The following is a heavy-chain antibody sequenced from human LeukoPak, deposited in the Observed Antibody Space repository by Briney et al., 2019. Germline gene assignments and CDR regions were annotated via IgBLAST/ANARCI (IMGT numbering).Heavy chain of an antibody. D-gene: IGHD4-11*01. CDR2: ISISSSYI. CDR1: GFTFISYS. J-gene: IGHJ4*02. V-gene: IGHV3-21*01. CDR3: DAQRGFDFSNSLES. Sequence: GALLLSCSASGFTFISYSMNWVRQAPGKGREWVSSISISSSYIQYADSVKGRFTISRDNSKKTVYLQMNSLRVEDTAVYAKDAQRGFDFSNSLESWGQGTLVTVSS.